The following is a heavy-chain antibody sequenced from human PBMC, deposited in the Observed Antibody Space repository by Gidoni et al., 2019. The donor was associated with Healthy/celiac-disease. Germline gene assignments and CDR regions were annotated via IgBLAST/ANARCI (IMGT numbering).Heavy chain of an antibody. CDR2: IAYDGSNK. V-gene: IGHV3-30*18. CDR1: GFTFSSYG. CDR3: AKDSSSWIFDY. J-gene: IGHJ4*02. Sequence: VQLVESGGGVVQPGRSLRLSCAASGFTFSSYGMHWVRQAPGKGLEWVAVIAYDGSNKYYADSVKGRFTISRDNSKNTLYLQMNSLRAEDTAVYYCAKDSSSWIFDYGGQGTLVTVSS. D-gene: IGHD6-13*01.